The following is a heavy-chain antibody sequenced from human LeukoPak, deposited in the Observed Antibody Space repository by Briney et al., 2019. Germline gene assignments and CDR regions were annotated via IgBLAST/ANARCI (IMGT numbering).Heavy chain of an antibody. CDR3: ARQVDTTMALPDY. J-gene: IGHJ4*02. Sequence: ASVKVSCKASGYSFTSHGISWVRQAPGQGLEWMGWISGYNGNTNYAQKFQGRVTMTTDTSTSTAYMELRSLRSDDTAIYYCARQVDTTMALPDYWGQGTLVTVPS. CDR2: ISGYNGNT. V-gene: IGHV1-18*01. D-gene: IGHD5-18*01. CDR1: GYSFTSHG.